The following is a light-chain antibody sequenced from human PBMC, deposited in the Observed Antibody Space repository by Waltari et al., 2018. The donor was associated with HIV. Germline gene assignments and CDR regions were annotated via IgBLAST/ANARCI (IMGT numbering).Light chain of an antibody. CDR2: GAS. Sequence: ETVMTQTPATLSVSPGDRATLSCRASQSVGSYLAWYQQQPGQAPRLLIYGASTRATGIPARFSGSGSGTEFTLTISSLQSEDFAVYYCQQYNNWPPLTFGGGTKVEIK. CDR3: QQYNNWPPLT. J-gene: IGKJ4*01. CDR1: QSVGSY. V-gene: IGKV3-15*01.